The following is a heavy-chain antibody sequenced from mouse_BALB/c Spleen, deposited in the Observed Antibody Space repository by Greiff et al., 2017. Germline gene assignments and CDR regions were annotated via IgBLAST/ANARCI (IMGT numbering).Heavy chain of an antibody. CDR3: ARHGLPYFDY. CDR2: ISSGGSYT. V-gene: IGHV5-6*01. J-gene: IGHJ2*01. Sequence: EVMLVESGGDLVKPGGSLKLSCAASGFTFSSYGMSWVRPTPDKRLEWVATISSGGSYTYYPDSVKGRFTISRDNAKNTLYLQMSSLKSEDTAMYYCARHGLPYFDYWGQGTTLTVSS. D-gene: IGHD5-5*01. CDR1: GFTFSSYG.